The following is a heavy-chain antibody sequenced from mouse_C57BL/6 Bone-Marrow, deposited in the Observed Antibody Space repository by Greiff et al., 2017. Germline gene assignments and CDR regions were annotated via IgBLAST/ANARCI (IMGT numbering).Heavy chain of an antibody. CDR3: ARKGDDSSGYYFDY. CDR2: INPGSGGT. D-gene: IGHD3-2*02. V-gene: IGHV1-54*01. J-gene: IGHJ2*01. CDR1: GYAFTNYL. Sequence: VQLQQSGAELVRPGTSVKVSCKASGYAFTNYLIEWVKQRPGQGLEWIGVINPGSGGTNYNEKVKGKATLTADKYSSTAYMQLSSLTSEDSAVYFCARKGDDSSGYYFDYWGQGTTLTVSS.